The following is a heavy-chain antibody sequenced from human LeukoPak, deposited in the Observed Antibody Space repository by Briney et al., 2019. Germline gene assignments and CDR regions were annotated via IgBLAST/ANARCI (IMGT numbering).Heavy chain of an antibody. CDR1: GFTFSNYA. Sequence: GGSLRLSCEASGFTFSNYAMSWVRQAPGKGLEWVGRIRRKRNGYTTGYAASVKGRFTISRDDLKKSLDLHMTSLKTDDTAVYYCSRDGTEGDNSAFDIWGQGTMVTVSS. J-gene: IGHJ3*02. CDR3: SRDGTEGDNSAFDI. D-gene: IGHD3-22*01. CDR2: IRRKRNGYTT. V-gene: IGHV3-72*01.